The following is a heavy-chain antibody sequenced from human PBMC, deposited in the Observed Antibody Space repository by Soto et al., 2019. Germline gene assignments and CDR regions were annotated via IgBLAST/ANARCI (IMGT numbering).Heavy chain of an antibody. Sequence: PGGSLRLSCAVSGLTFRNDWLSLVRQSPGKGLEWVANINQDGSERYYVDSVRGRFTISRDNSRDTLFLQMNSLTADDTAVYYCAKATTNGGWVIPFDSWGQGALVTVSS. CDR1: GLTFRNDW. CDR3: AKATTNGGWVIPFDS. J-gene: IGHJ4*02. V-gene: IGHV3-7*03. D-gene: IGHD6-19*01. CDR2: INQDGSER.